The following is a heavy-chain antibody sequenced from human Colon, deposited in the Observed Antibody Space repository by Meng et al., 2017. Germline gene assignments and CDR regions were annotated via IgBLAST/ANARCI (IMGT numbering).Heavy chain of an antibody. J-gene: IGHJ4*02. CDR2: IHPSGGT. D-gene: IGHD2-8*01. Sequence: QVQPRGSGPGLVKPSGTRSLTCAVSGGSITTNNWWSGVRQPPGKGLEWIGEIHPSGGTNYNPSLKSRVTMSIDNSKRQFSLNLSSVTAADTAVYYCARGGGCVNGVCGSLDYWGQGTLVTVSS. V-gene: IGHV4-4*02. CDR3: ARGGGCVNGVCGSLDY. CDR1: GGSITTNNW.